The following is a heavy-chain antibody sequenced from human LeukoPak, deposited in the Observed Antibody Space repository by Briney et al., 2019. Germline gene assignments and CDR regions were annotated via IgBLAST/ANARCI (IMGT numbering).Heavy chain of an antibody. J-gene: IGHJ5*02. Sequence: ASAKVSCKASGYTFITYYMHWVRQAPGQGLEWMGIINPNSRSTLYAQKFQGRVTMTSDTSTSTVYMELSSLRSEDTAVYYCARPGLGYSYGYPYHWGQGTLVTVSS. CDR1: GYTFITYY. V-gene: IGHV1-46*01. CDR3: ARPGLGYSYGYPYH. CDR2: INPNSRST. D-gene: IGHD5-18*01.